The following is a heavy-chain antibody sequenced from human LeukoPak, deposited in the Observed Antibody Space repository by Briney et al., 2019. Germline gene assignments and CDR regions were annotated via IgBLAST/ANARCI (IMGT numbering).Heavy chain of an antibody. D-gene: IGHD1-26*01. CDR1: GFTFSAFA. J-gene: IGHJ3*02. V-gene: IGHV3-23*01. CDR3: AKPEGSGSYYRAFDI. CDR2: ISGSGGST. Sequence: GGSLRLSCAASGFTFSAFAMTWVRQAPGKGLEWVSAISGSGGSTYYADSVKGRFTISRDNSKNTLYLQMNSLRAEDTAVYYCAKPEGSGSYYRAFDIWGQGTMVTVSS.